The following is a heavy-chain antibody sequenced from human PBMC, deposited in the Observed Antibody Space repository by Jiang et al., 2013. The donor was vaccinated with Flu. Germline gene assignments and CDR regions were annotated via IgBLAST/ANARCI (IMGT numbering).Heavy chain of an antibody. D-gene: IGHD6-19*01. Sequence: GAEVKKPGESLKISCHGSGYDFTTFWIAWVRQMPGKGLEWMGVIFPSDSDTKYSPSFQGQVTISADKSVNTAYLQLNSLKASDTATYYCARQASRGSGWSPLVWYFDLWGRGSLVTVSS. V-gene: IGHV5-51*01. CDR2: IFPSDSDT. CDR1: GYDFTTFW. J-gene: IGHJ2*01. CDR3: ARQASRGSGWSPLVWYFDL.